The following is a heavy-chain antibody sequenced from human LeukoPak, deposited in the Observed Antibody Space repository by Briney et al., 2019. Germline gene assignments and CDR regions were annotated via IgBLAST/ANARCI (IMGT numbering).Heavy chain of an antibody. CDR3: ARAPDSSGYYWYFDL. J-gene: IGHJ2*01. V-gene: IGHV4-39*07. CDR2: IYYSGST. D-gene: IGHD3-22*01. Sequence: SETLSLTCTVSGGSISSSSYYWGWIRQPPGEGLEWIGSIYYSGSTYYNPSLKSRVTISVDTSKNQFSLKLSSVTAADTAVYYCARAPDSSGYYWYFDLWGRGTLVTVSS. CDR1: GGSISSSSYY.